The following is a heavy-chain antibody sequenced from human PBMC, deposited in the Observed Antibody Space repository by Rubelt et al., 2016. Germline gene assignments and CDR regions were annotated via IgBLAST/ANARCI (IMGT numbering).Heavy chain of an antibody. CDR3: AREGSSPNWFDP. J-gene: IGHJ5*02. D-gene: IGHD3-10*01. V-gene: IGHV3-48*01. Sequence: GKGLEWISYISSSSTTIYYADSVKGRFTISRDNSKNTQYLQMNSLRPEDTAVYYCAREGSSPNWFDPWGQGTQVTVSS. CDR2: ISSSSTTI.